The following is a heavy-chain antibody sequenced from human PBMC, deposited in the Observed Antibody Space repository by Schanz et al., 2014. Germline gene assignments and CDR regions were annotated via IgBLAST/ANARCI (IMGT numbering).Heavy chain of an antibody. CDR1: GGSISSYY. CDR2: IYYRGNT. Sequence: QVQLQESGPGLVKPSETLSLTCTVSGGSISSYYWSWIRQPPGKGLEWIGFIYYRGNTNYNPSLTSRVTMSLYPSKNQFSLKLSSVTAADTAVYYCARRIWDGDYYYFDYWGQGTLVTVSS. CDR3: ARRIWDGDYYYFDY. J-gene: IGHJ4*02. V-gene: IGHV4-59*08. D-gene: IGHD4-17*01.